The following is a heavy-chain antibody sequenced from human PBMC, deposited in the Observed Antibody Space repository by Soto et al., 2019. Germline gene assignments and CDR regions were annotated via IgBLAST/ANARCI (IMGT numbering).Heavy chain of an antibody. V-gene: IGHV4-39*01. J-gene: IGHJ5*02. D-gene: IGHD2-15*01. CDR3: AREWIVVVVAATPSWFDP. CDR1: GGSISSSSYY. CDR2: IYYSGST. Sequence: SETLSLTCTVSGGSISSSSYYWGWIRQPPGKGLEWIGSIYYSGSTYYNPSLKSRVTISVDTSKNQFSLKLSSVTAADTAVYYCAREWIVVVVAATPSWFDPWGQGTLVTVSS.